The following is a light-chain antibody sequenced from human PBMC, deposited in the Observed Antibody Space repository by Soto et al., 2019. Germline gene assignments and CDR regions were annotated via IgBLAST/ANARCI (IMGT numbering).Light chain of an antibody. J-gene: IGKJ1*01. CDR2: GVS. Sequence: EIVMTQSPGTLSVSPGERATLSCRASQSVSVNLAWYQQKPGQAPRLLIYGVSTRATGIPARFSGSESGTEFTLTISSLQSEDFAVYYCQQYGHSPRTFGQGTKVEIK. CDR1: QSVSVN. V-gene: IGKV3-15*01. CDR3: QQYGHSPRT.